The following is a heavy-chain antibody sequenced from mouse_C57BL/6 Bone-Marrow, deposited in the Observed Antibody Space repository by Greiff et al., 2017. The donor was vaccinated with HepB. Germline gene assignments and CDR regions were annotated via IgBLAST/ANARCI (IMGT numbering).Heavy chain of an antibody. CDR2: IYPSDSET. J-gene: IGHJ3*01. Sequence: VQLQQPGAELVKPGASVKVSCKASGYTFTSYWMDWVKQRPGQGLEWIGNIYPSDSETHYNQKFKDKATLTVDKSSSTAYMQLSSLTSEDSAVYYCAVYYGKGGFAYWGQGTLVTVSA. D-gene: IGHD2-1*01. CDR1: GYTFTSYW. CDR3: AVYYGKGGFAY. V-gene: IGHV1-61*01.